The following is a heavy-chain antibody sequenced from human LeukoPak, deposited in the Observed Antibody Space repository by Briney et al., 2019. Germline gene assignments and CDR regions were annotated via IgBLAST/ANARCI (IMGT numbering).Heavy chain of an antibody. CDR1: GCSISSGSYY. Sequence: SYTLSLTYTVSGCSISSGSYYWSWIRQPAGQGLEYIGRMYTSGRTNYNPSLKSRHTISIHTSKNHFSQTLSSVTAADTALYYWARGYDGSGYYYRNWYFDLWGRGILVTVSS. CDR3: ARGYDGSGYYYRNWYFDL. CDR2: MYTSGRT. V-gene: IGHV4-61*02. J-gene: IGHJ2*01. D-gene: IGHD3-22*01.